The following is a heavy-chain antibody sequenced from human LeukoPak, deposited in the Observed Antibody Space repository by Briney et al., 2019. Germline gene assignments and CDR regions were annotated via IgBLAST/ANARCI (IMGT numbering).Heavy chain of an antibody. CDR2: IDHSGTT. J-gene: IGHJ4*02. V-gene: IGHV4-38-2*01. D-gene: IGHD5-12*01. Sequence: SETLSLTCAVSSYSISSISYWGWIRQPPGKGLEWIGTIDHSGTTYYNPSLKSRLTISVDTSKNQFSLRLSSVTAADTAVYYCARVKAKLVRGYSGQDIDYWGQGTLVTVSS. CDR1: SYSISSISY. CDR3: ARVKAKLVRGYSGQDIDY.